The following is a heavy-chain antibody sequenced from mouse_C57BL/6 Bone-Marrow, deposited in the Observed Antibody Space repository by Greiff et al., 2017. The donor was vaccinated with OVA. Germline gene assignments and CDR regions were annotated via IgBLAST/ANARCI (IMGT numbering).Heavy chain of an antibody. V-gene: IGHV3-8*01. CDR2: LSYSGST. CDR3: GLLDY. J-gene: IGHJ2*01. D-gene: IGHD2-4*01. Sequence: EVQRVESGPGLAKPSQTLSLTCSVTGYSITRDYWHWIRHSPGNKLAYMGYLSYSGSTYYNPSLKSRISITRDTSKNQYYLQLNSVTTEDTATYYCGLLDYWGQGTTLTVSA. CDR1: GYSITRDY.